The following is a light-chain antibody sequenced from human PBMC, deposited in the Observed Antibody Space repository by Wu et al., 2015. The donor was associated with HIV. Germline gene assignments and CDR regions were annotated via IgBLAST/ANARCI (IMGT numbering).Light chain of an antibody. CDR3: QHFGDSPMYS. J-gene: IGKJ2*03. V-gene: IGKV3-20*01. CDR1: QSVSSSY. Sequence: EIVLTQSPGTLSLSPGERATLSCRASQSVSSSYLAWYQQKPGQAPTLLIYSGSSRATGIPDRFSGSGSGTDFTLTISRLEPEDFAVYYCQHFGDSPMYSFGQGTKLXIK. CDR2: SGS.